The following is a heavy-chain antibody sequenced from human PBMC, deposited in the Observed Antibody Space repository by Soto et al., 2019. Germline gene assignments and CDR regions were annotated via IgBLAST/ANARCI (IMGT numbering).Heavy chain of an antibody. V-gene: IGHV4-59*01. D-gene: IGHD5-18*01. CDR1: GGSIRSYC. J-gene: IGHJ6*02. CDR2: ICNSGTT. CDR3: ARGPDSYGYYSYYYYGMDV. Sequence: SETLSLTCTVSGGSIRSYCWTWIRQPPGEGLEWIGCICNSGTTNYNPSLKSRVTISVDTSKNQFSLKLSSVTAADTAVYYCARGPDSYGYYSYYYYGMDVWGQGTTVTVSS.